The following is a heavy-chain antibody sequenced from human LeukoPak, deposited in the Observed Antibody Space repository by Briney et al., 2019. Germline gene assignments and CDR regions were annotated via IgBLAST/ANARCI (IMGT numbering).Heavy chain of an antibody. J-gene: IGHJ5*02. CDR1: GFTFSGYW. CDR2: IKQDGVDK. D-gene: IGHD5-24*01. V-gene: IGHV3-7*01. CDR3: AADLEFNYIDP. Sequence: GGSLRLSCAASGFTFSGYWMTWVRQAPGKGLEWVATIKQDGVDKYYVDSVKGRFLISRDNAKNTLCLQMDSLRAEDTAVYYCAADLEFNYIDPWGQGTLVTVSS.